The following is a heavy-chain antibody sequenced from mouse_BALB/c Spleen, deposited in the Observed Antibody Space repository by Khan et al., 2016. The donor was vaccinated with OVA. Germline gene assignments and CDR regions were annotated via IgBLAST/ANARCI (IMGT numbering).Heavy chain of an antibody. D-gene: IGHD2-14*01. V-gene: IGHV1-4*01. CDR3: VRDGADHRNDGWFAD. CDR2: INPSNGYT. Sequence: QVQLQQSGAELARPGASVKMSCKASGYTFTSYTIHWIKKRPGQGLEWIGYINPSNGYTNYNQTFKDKAKLTTDKSSTPASLPLSSLTADDSAVYNCVRDGADHRNDGWFADWGQGTLVTVSA. J-gene: IGHJ3*01. CDR1: GYTFTSYT.